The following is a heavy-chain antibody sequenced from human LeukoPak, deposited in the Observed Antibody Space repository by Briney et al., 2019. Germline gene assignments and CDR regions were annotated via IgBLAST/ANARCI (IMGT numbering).Heavy chain of an antibody. CDR3: ARRGYCSGRSCYLFDY. CDR1: GGSISNYY. V-gene: IGHV4-59*08. J-gene: IGHJ4*02. D-gene: IGHD2-15*01. CDR2: IYYSGST. Sequence: PSETLSLTCTVSGGSISNYYWSWIRQPPGKGLEYIGHIYYSGSTNYNPSLKSRVTISVDSSRNQFSLKLTSVTAADTAVYYCARRGYCSGRSCYLFDYWGQGTLVTVSS.